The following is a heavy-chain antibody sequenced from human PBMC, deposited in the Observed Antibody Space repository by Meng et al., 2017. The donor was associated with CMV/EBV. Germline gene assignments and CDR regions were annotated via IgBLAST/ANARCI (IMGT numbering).Heavy chain of an antibody. CDR1: GYTFTGYY. CDR3: ARVDGRYCSSTSCYEYYGMDV. Sequence: ASVKVSCKASGYTFTGYYMHWVRQAPGQGLEWMGWINPNSGGTNYAQKFQGRVTMTRDTSISTAYMELSRLRDDDTAVYYCARVDGRYCSSTSCYEYYGMDVWGQGTTVTVSS. CDR2: INPNSGGT. J-gene: IGHJ6*02. V-gene: IGHV1-2*02. D-gene: IGHD2-2*01.